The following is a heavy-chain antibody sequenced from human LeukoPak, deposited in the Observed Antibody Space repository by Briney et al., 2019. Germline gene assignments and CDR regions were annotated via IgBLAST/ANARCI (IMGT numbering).Heavy chain of an antibody. CDR1: GFTFSSYW. Sequence: PGGSLRLSCAASGFTFSSYWMHWVRQAPGKGLVWVSRINSDGSSTSYADSVKGRFTISRDNAKNSLYLQMNSLRTEDTALYYCAKGRYGSGPGTFDIWGQGTMVTVSS. V-gene: IGHV3-74*01. CDR3: AKGRYGSGPGTFDI. D-gene: IGHD3-10*01. J-gene: IGHJ3*02. CDR2: INSDGSST.